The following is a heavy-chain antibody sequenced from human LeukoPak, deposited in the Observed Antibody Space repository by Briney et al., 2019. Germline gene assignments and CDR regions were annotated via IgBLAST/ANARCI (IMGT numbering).Heavy chain of an antibody. V-gene: IGHV3-23*01. Sequence: GSLRLSCAASGFTFSSYAMNWVRPAPGKGLEWVSAISGSGGSTYYADSVKGRFTISRDNSKNTLYLQMNSLRAEDTAVYFCVKGTEYSSGWYRAEYFQHWGQGTLVTVSS. J-gene: IGHJ1*01. CDR1: GFTFSSYA. D-gene: IGHD6-19*01. CDR3: VKGTEYSSGWYRAEYFQH. CDR2: ISGSGGST.